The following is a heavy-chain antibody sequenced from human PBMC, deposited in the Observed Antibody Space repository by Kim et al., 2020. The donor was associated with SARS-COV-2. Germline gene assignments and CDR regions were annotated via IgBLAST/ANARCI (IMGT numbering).Heavy chain of an antibody. Sequence: GGSLRLSCAASGFTFSSYAMSLVRQAPGKGLEWVSAISGSGGSTYYADSVKGRFTISRDNSKNTLYLQMNSLRAEDTAGYYCAKDGIAVAGNYYYGMDVWGQGTTVTVSS. CDR1: GFTFSSYA. J-gene: IGHJ6*02. CDR3: AKDGIAVAGNYYYGMDV. D-gene: IGHD6-19*01. V-gene: IGHV3-23*01. CDR2: ISGSGGST.